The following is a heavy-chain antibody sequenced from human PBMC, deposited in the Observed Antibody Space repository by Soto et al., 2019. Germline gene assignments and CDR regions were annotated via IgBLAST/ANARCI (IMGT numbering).Heavy chain of an antibody. D-gene: IGHD2-15*01. CDR3: ARIQRSSSFNLVSTTYYYYYGVDV. CDR1: GFSLSTSGVG. V-gene: IGHV2-5*02. Sequence: SGPTLVNPTQTLTLTCTFSGFSLSTSGVGVAWIRQPPGKALEWLALIYWDDGKRYSPSLKTRLNITKDTSKNQVVLTLTNVDPVDTATYYCARIQRSSSFNLVSTTYYYYYGVDVWGQGTTVTVSS. CDR2: IYWDDGK. J-gene: IGHJ6*02.